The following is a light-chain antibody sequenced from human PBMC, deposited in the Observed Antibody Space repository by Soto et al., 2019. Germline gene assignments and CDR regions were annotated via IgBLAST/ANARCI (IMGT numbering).Light chain of an antibody. V-gene: IGLV2-14*01. CDR1: SSDVGGYNY. J-gene: IGLJ3*02. Sequence: QSVLTQPASVSGSPGQSITISCTGTSSDVGGYNYVSWYQQHPGKAPKVMIFEVSNRPSGVSNRFSGSKSGNTASLTISGLKAEDEADYHCSSYTTTTAWVFGGGTKVTVL. CDR2: EVS. CDR3: SSYTTTTAWV.